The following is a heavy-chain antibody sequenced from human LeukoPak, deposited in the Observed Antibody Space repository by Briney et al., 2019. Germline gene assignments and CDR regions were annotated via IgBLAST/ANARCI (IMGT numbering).Heavy chain of an antibody. J-gene: IGHJ4*02. CDR3: ARDRGMTTVTRTAFSFDY. CDR1: GGTFSSYA. D-gene: IGHD4-17*01. Sequence: ASVKVSCKASGGTFSSYAISWVRQAPGQGLEWMGGIIPIFGTANYAQKFQGRVTITADESTSTAYMELSSLRSDDTAVYYCARDRGMTTVTRTAFSFDYWGQGTLVTVSS. V-gene: IGHV1-69*13. CDR2: IIPIFGTA.